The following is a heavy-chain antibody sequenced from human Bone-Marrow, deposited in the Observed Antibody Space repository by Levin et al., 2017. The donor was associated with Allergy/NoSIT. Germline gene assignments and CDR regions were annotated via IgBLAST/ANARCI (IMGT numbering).Heavy chain of an antibody. V-gene: IGHV3-53*01. Sequence: GESLKISCAASGFTVGSHYMTWVRRAPGKGLECVSVIYSGGKTFYTESVKGRLTISRDDSKNTLYLQMNSLRVEDTAVYFYAGGSTYDHGLDIWGQGTTVTVSS. CDR1: GFTVGSHY. D-gene: IGHD3-16*01. CDR2: IYSGGKT. J-gene: IGHJ3*02. CDR3: AGGSTYDHGLDI.